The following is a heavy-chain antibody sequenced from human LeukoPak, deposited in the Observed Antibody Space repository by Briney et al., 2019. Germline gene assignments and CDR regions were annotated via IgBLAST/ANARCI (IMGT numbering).Heavy chain of an antibody. Sequence: GGSLRLSCTASGFTFDDYSMHWVRQTPGKGLEWVSLISWDGGSTSYADSVKGRFTISRDSSKTALYLQMNSLRTEDTALYYCAKAHVVYYYMEVWGKGTTVTVSS. CDR3: AKAHVVYYYMEV. D-gene: IGHD2-15*01. V-gene: IGHV3-43*01. CDR2: ISWDGGST. J-gene: IGHJ6*03. CDR1: GFTFDDYS.